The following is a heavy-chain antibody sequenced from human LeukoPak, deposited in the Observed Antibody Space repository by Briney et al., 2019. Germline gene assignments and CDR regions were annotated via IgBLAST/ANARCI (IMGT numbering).Heavy chain of an antibody. Sequence: PSETLSLTCAVYGGSFSGYYWSWIRQTPGKGLEWIGEINHSGSTNYNPSLKSRVTISVDTSKNQFSLKLSSVTAADTAVYYCARQLWSGYYVDYWGQGTLVTVSS. D-gene: IGHD3-3*02. V-gene: IGHV4-34*01. CDR1: GGSFSGYY. CDR2: INHSGST. CDR3: ARQLWSGYYVDY. J-gene: IGHJ4*02.